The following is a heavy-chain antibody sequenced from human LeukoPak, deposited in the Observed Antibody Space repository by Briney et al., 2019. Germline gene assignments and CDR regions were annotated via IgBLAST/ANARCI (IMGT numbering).Heavy chain of an antibody. D-gene: IGHD5-18*01. Sequence: PSETLSLTCAVYGGSFSGYYWSWIRQPPGKGLGWIGEINHSGSTNYNPSLKSRVTISVDTSKNQFSLKLSSVTAADTAVYYCARVRSYGLKSYYYYYMDVWGKGTTVTVSS. V-gene: IGHV4-34*01. CDR1: GGSFSGYY. J-gene: IGHJ6*03. CDR2: INHSGST. CDR3: ARVRSYGLKSYYYYYMDV.